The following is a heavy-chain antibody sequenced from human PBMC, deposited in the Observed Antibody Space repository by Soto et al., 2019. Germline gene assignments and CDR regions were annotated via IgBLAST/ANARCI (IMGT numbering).Heavy chain of an antibody. Sequence: QVQLQESGPGLVKPSQTLSLTCTVSGGSITSSGYYWSWIRQHPGEGLEWIGFTSNSGSTSYNPSFKSRVTISVDTSSNQFSLNLKSVTAADTAVYYCARGGGSTKVDYWGQGTRVTVSP. CDR2: TSNSGST. CDR3: ARGGGSTKVDY. V-gene: IGHV4-31*03. CDR1: GGSITSSGYY. D-gene: IGHD2-2*01. J-gene: IGHJ4*02.